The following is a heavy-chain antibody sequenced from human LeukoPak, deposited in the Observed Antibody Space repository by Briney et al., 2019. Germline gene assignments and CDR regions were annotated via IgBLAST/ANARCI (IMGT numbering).Heavy chain of an antibody. V-gene: IGHV4-59*01. D-gene: IGHD2-15*01. CDR3: ARSTLGYCSGGSCSWFDP. J-gene: IGHJ5*02. CDR1: GGSISIYY. Sequence: SETLSLTCTVSGGSISIYYWNWIRQPPGKGLEWIGYIYYSGTTNYNPSLKSRVTISGDTSKNQFSLTLSSVTAADTAVYYCARSTLGYCSGGSCSWFDPWGQGTLVTVSS. CDR2: IYYSGTT.